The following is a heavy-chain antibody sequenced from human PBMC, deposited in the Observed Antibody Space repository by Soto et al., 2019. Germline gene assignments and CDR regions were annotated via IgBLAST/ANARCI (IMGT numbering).Heavy chain of an antibody. D-gene: IGHD3-22*01. CDR1: GGTFSSYA. CDR2: IIPIFGTA. CDR3: AGLTPYYDSSGSP. V-gene: IGHV1-69*13. Sequence: SVKVSCKASGGTFSSYAISWVRQAPGQGLEWMGGIIPIFGTANYAQKFQGRVTITADESTSTAYMELSSLRSEDTAVYYCAGLTPYYDSSGSPWGQGTMVTVSS. J-gene: IGHJ3*01.